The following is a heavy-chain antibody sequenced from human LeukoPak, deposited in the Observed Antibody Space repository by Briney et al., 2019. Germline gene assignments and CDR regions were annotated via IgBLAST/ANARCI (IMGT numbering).Heavy chain of an antibody. Sequence: GGSLRLSCAASGFTVSSNYMSWVRQAPGKGLEWVSVIYSGGSTYYADSVKGRFTISRDNSKNTLYLQMNSLRAEDTAVYYCATGVHYDYVWGSYRLDYWGQGTLVTVSS. CDR3: ATGVHYDYVWGSYRLDY. D-gene: IGHD3-16*02. CDR2: IYSGGST. J-gene: IGHJ4*02. CDR1: GFTVSSNY. V-gene: IGHV3-53*01.